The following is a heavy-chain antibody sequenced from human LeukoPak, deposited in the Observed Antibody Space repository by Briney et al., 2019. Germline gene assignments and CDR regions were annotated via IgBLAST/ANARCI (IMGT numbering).Heavy chain of an antibody. CDR2: INPSGGST. CDR1: GNTFTNYY. Sequence: ASVKVSCKASGNTFTNYYMHWVLQAPGQGLEWMGIINPSGGSTSYAQKFRGRVTMTRDTSTTTVYMELSSLRSEDTAVYYCAIGLQLFDYWGQGTLVTVSS. D-gene: IGHD5-24*01. J-gene: IGHJ4*02. V-gene: IGHV1-46*03. CDR3: AIGLQLFDY.